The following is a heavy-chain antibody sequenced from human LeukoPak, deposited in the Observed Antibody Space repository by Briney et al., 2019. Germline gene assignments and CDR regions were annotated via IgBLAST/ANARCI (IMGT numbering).Heavy chain of an antibody. CDR3: ARDLETRYYDFWSGHDY. CDR2: ISYDGSNK. CDR1: GFTFSSYA. D-gene: IGHD3-3*01. V-gene: IGHV3-30-3*01. Sequence: GGSLRLSCAASGFTFSSYAMHWVRQAPGKGLEWVAVISYDGSNKYYADSVKGRFTISRDNSKNTLYLQMNSLRAEDTPVYYCARDLETRYYDFWSGHDYWGQGTLVTVPS. J-gene: IGHJ4*02.